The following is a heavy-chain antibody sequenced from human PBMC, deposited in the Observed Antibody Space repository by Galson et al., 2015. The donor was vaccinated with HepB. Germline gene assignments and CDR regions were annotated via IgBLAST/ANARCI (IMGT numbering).Heavy chain of an antibody. J-gene: IGHJ4*02. CDR2: ITPIFDTV. CDR3: ARDDSEAYDFDH. V-gene: IGHV1-69*13. Sequence: SVKVSCKASGGTFGRHAINWVRQAPGQGLEWMGGITPIFDTVNYAQSFQGRVTLTADGPTATVYMELTSLKSEDTAVYYCARDDSEAYDFDHWGQGTLVTVS. CDR1: GGTFGRHA. D-gene: IGHD1-26*01.